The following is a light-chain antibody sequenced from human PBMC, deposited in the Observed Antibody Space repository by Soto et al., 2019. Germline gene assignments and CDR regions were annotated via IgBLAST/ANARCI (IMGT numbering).Light chain of an antibody. CDR2: EGR. CDR3: TSYGGRDNLI. CDR1: NSGVVNYEY. Sequence: QSALSQPASVSGSPGQSITISCTGINSGVVNYEYVSWYQQFPDKAPKLIIYEGRERPSGVSDRFSGSKSGNTASLTVSGLQAEDEADYYCTSYGGRDNLIFGGGTKLTVL. J-gene: IGLJ2*01. V-gene: IGLV2-14*02.